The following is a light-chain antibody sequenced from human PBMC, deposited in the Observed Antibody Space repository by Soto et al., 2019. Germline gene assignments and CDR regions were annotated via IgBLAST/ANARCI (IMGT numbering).Light chain of an antibody. CDR2: DVS. V-gene: IGKV3-15*01. Sequence: EIVMTQSPATLSVSPGDRATLSCRASQSVGSNLAWYQQKAGQAPRLLIYDVSTRATGVPVRFGGSGSGTEFTLTISSLQSEEFAVYYCQQYNNWPPWITFGQGTRLEIK. CDR3: QQYNNWPPWIT. J-gene: IGKJ5*01. CDR1: QSVGSN.